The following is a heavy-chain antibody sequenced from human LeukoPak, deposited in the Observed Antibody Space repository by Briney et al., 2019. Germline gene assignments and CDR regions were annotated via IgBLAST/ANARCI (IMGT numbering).Heavy chain of an antibody. CDR3: ARLIPPGTYYDSSGYSYYFDY. CDR1: GYSFTSYW. J-gene: IGHJ4*02. CDR2: IYPSDSDT. V-gene: IGHV5-51*01. Sequence: LGESLKISCKGSGYSFTSYWIGWVRQMPGKGLEWMGIIYPSDSDTRYSPSFQGQVTISADKSISTAYLQWSSLKASDTAMYYCARLIPPGTYYDSSGYSYYFDYWGQGTLVTVSS. D-gene: IGHD3-22*01.